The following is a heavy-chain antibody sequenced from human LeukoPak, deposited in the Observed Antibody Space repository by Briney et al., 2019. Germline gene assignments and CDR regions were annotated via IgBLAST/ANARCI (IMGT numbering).Heavy chain of an antibody. CDR3: ARGPGYYDSSGLIH. D-gene: IGHD3-22*01. CDR2: INHSGST. J-gene: IGHJ4*02. Sequence: SETLSLTCAVYGGSFSGYYWSWIRQPPGKGLEWIGEINHSGSTNYNLSLKSRVTISVDTSKNQFSLKLSSVTAADTAVYYCARGPGYYDSSGLIHWGQGTLVTVSS. V-gene: IGHV4-34*01. CDR1: GGSFSGYY.